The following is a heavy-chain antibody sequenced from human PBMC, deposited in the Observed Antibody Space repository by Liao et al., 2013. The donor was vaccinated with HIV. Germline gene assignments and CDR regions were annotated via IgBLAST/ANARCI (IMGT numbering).Heavy chain of an antibody. CDR3: ANLLEDN. Sequence: QLRLQESGPGLVKPSETLSLTCTVSGGSISSSSYYWSWIRQPPGKGLEWIGEINHSGSTNYNPSLKSRVTISVDTSKNQVSLKLSSVTAADTAVYYCANLLEDNWGQGTLVTVSS. V-gene: IGHV4-39*07. D-gene: IGHD2/OR15-2a*01. CDR2: INHSGST. CDR1: GGSISSSSYY. J-gene: IGHJ4*02.